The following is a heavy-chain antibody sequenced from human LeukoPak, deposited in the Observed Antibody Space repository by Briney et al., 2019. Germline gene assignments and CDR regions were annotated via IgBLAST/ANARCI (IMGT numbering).Heavy chain of an antibody. CDR1: GFTFSTFA. CDR3: VRDVGAVRGEVYFDY. Sequence: GALRLSCAASGFTFSTFAMHWVRLSPGKGLDWVSSVTGSGPYILYGDSVKRRFTISRDNTKNLLYLEMNSLRAEDTAMYYCVRDVGAVRGEVYFDYWGQGTLVTVSS. CDR2: VTGSGPYI. D-gene: IGHD3-16*01. V-gene: IGHV3-21*06. J-gene: IGHJ4*02.